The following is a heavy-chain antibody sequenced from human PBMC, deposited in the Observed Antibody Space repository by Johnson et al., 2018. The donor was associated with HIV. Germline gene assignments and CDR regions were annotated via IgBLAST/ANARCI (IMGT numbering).Heavy chain of an antibody. CDR1: GFTFSSYG. D-gene: IGHD2-15*01. Sequence: QVQVVESGGGVVQPGGSLRLSCAASGFTFSSYGMHWVRQAPGKGLEWVAFIRYDGSNKYYADSVKGRFTISRDNSKNTLYLQMNSLRAEDTAVYYCAKALVVVAATYAFDIWGQGTMVTVSS. CDR2: IRYDGSNK. V-gene: IGHV3-30*02. CDR3: AKALVVVAATYAFDI. J-gene: IGHJ3*02.